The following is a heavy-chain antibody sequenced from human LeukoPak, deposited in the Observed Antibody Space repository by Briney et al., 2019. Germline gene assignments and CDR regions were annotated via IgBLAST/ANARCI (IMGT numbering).Heavy chain of an antibody. V-gene: IGHV3-30-3*01. CDR2: ISYDGSNK. CDR3: TRDIREGLRVGTGYDY. CDR1: GFTFSGYP. D-gene: IGHD3-3*01. Sequence: PGKSLRLSCAASGFTFSGYPIHWVRQAPGKGLEWVAVISYDGSNKYYADSVKGRFTISRDNAKNSLYLQMNSLRAEDTAVYYCTRDIREGLRVGTGYDYWGQGTLVTVSS. J-gene: IGHJ4*02.